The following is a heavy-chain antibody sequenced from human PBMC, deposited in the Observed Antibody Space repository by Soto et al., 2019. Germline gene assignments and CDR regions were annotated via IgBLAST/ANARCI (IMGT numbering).Heavy chain of an antibody. CDR3: ARDRPDSSGYYYFDY. D-gene: IGHD3-22*01. V-gene: IGHV1-2*02. J-gene: IGHJ4*02. CDR2: INPNSGGT. Sequence: VASVKVSCKASGYTFTGYYMHWVRQAPGQGLEWMGWINPNSGGTNYAQKFQGRVTMTRDTSISTAYMELSRLRSDDTAVYYCARDRPDSSGYYYFDYWGQGTLVTVSS. CDR1: GYTFTGYY.